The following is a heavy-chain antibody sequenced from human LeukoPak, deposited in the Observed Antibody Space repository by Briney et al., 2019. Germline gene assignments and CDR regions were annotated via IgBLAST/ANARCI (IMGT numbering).Heavy chain of an antibody. CDR3: ARDRDSGSYSGYYYYYGMDV. CDR1: GYTFTSYY. J-gene: IGHJ6*02. V-gene: IGHV1-46*01. Sequence: ASVKVSCKASGYTFTSYYMHWVRQAPGQGLEWMGIINPSGGSTSYAQKFQGRVTMTTDTSTSTAYMELRSLRSDDTAVYYCARDRDSGSYSGYYYYYGMDVWGQGTTVTVSS. D-gene: IGHD1-26*01. CDR2: INPSGGST.